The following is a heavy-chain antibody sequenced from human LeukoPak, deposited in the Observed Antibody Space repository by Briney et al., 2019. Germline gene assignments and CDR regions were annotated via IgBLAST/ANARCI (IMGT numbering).Heavy chain of an antibody. CDR1: GGSISSGSYY. CDR3: ARDPAYDFWSGYSEDV. CDR2: IYTSGST. J-gene: IGHJ6*04. Sequence: SETLSLTCTVSGGSISSGSYYWSWIRQPAGKGLEWIGRIYTSGSTNYNPSLKSRVTITVDTSKNQFSLKLSSVTAADTAVYYCARDPAYDFWSGYSEDVWGKGTTVTVSS. V-gene: IGHV4-61*02. D-gene: IGHD3-3*01.